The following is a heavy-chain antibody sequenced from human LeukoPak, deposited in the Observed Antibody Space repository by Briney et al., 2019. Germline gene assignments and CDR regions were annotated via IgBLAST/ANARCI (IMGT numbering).Heavy chain of an antibody. D-gene: IGHD1-7*01. J-gene: IGHJ4*02. CDR2: IKQDGSEK. V-gene: IGHV3-7*01. Sequence: GGPVRLSCAASICTCSIFGKMGLRQSRGGAGEGVANIKQDGSEKYYVDSVKGRFTISRDNAKNSLYLQMNSLRAEDTAVYYCARVYWNYEDYFDYWGQGTLVTVSS. CDR3: ARVYWNYEDYFDY. CDR1: ICTCSIFG.